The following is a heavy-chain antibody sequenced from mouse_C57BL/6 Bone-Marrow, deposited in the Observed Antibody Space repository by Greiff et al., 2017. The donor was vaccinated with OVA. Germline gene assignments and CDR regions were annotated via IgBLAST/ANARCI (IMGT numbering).Heavy chain of an antibody. V-gene: IGHV7-3*01. Sequence: EVQRVESGGGLVQPGGSLSLSCAASGFTFTDYYMSWVRQPPGKALEWLGFIRNKANGYTTEYSASVKGRFTISRDNSQSILYLQMNALRPEDSATYYCARSYYYGSFYYAMDYWGQGTSVTVSS. CDR1: GFTFTDYY. CDR2: IRNKANGYTT. D-gene: IGHD1-1*01. CDR3: ARSYYYGSFYYAMDY. J-gene: IGHJ4*01.